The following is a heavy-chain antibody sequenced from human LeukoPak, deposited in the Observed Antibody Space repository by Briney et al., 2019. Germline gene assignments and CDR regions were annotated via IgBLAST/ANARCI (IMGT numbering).Heavy chain of an antibody. V-gene: IGHV3-64D*06. D-gene: IGHD3-16*01. CDR3: VKDLRVGGDY. J-gene: IGHJ4*02. CDR2: ISTDGRST. CDR1: GFTLSNYP. Sequence: PGGSLRLSCSASGFTLSNYPMYWVRQAPGKGLEYVSAISTDGRSTYYADSVKGRFTISRDNSKNTLYLQMSSLRAEDTAVYYCVKDLRVGGDYWGQGTLVSVTS.